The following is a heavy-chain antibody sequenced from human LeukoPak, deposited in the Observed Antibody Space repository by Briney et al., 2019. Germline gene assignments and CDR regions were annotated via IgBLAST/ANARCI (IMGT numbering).Heavy chain of an antibody. CDR1: GYSFTSYY. CDR2: INPSGGST. Sequence: ASVKVSCKASGYSFTSYYIHWVRQAPGQGLEWMGIINPSGGSTTYAQKFQGRLTMASDTSTSTVYMELSSLRSEDTAMYYCARSSAYYNEADIWGQGTMVTVSS. V-gene: IGHV1-46*01. D-gene: IGHD1-26*01. CDR3: ARSSAYYNEADI. J-gene: IGHJ3*02.